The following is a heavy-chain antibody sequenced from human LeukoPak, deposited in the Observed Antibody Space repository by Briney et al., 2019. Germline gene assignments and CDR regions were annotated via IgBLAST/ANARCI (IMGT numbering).Heavy chain of an antibody. CDR2: INQGGSET. Sequence: GESLKISCAASGFIFSHHGMHWVRQAPGKGLEWVASINQGGSETYYVESVKGRFTISRDNAMNSFFLQMNSLRAEDTAVYYCARLIGDRTIYDYWGQGTLVTVSS. D-gene: IGHD6-6*01. J-gene: IGHJ4*02. V-gene: IGHV3-7*01. CDR1: GFIFSHHG. CDR3: ARLIGDRTIYDY.